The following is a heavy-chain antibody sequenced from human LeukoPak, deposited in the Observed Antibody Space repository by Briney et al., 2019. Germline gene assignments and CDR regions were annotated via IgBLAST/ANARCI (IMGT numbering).Heavy chain of an antibody. J-gene: IGHJ6*02. CDR2: INPNSGGT. V-gene: IGHV1-2*02. D-gene: IGHD4-17*01. CDR3: ASDGPFSGRKPRYGDSDYYGMDV. Sequence: ASVKVSCKASGYTFTGYYMHWVRQAPGQGLEWMGWINPNSGGTNYAQKFQGRVTMTRDTSISTAYMELSRLRSDDTAVYYCASDGPFSGRKPRYGDSDYYGMDVWGQGTTVTVSS. CDR1: GYTFTGYY.